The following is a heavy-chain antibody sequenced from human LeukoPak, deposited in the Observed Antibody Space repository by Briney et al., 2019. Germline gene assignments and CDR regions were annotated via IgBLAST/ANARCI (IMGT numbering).Heavy chain of an antibody. V-gene: IGHV3-33*01. J-gene: IGHJ3*02. CDR3: ARDQRNQWLLQDHAFDI. Sequence: PGGSLRLSCAASGFTFSSYGMHWVRQAPGKGLEWVAVIWYDGSNKYYADSVKGRFTISRDNSKNTLYLQMNSLRAEDTAVYYCARDQRNQWLLQDHAFDIWGQGTMVTVSS. D-gene: IGHD3-22*01. CDR1: GFTFSSYG. CDR2: IWYDGSNK.